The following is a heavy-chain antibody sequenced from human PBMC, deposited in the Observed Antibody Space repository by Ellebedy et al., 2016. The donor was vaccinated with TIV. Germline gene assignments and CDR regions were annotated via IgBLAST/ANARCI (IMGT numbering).Heavy chain of an antibody. CDR1: GFTFSSYW. Sequence: GGSLRLXCAASGFTFSSYWMSWVRQDPGKGLEWVANIKQDGREKYYVDSVKGRFTISRDNAKNSLYLQMNSLRAEDTAVYYCARLQMTTTFNWFDPWGQGTLVTVSS. CDR2: IKQDGREK. J-gene: IGHJ5*02. D-gene: IGHD4-17*01. CDR3: ARLQMTTTFNWFDP. V-gene: IGHV3-7*03.